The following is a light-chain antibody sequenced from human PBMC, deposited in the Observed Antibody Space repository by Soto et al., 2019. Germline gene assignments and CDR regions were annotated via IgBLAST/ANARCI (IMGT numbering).Light chain of an antibody. CDR1: QSVSSN. CDR2: GAS. V-gene: IGKV3-15*01. J-gene: IGKJ1*01. Sequence: EIVMTQSPAALSVSSGERATLSCRASQSVSSNLAWYQQKPGQAPRLLIYGASTRATGIPARFSGSGSGTEFTLTISSLQSEEFAVYYCQQYNNWRTFGQGTKV. CDR3: QQYNNWRT.